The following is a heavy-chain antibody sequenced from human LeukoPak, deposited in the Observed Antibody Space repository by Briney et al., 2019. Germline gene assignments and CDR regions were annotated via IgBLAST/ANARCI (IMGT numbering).Heavy chain of an antibody. D-gene: IGHD4-17*01. CDR2: IYYSGST. V-gene: IGHV4-31*03. CDR1: GGSISSGGYY. CDR3: ARRRETTVTHFDY. Sequence: PSETLSLTCTVSGGSISSGGYYWSWIRQHPGKGLEWIGYIYYSGSTYYNPSLKSRVTISVDTSKNQFSLKLSSVTAADTAVYYCARRRETTVTHFDYWGQGTLVTVSS. J-gene: IGHJ4*02.